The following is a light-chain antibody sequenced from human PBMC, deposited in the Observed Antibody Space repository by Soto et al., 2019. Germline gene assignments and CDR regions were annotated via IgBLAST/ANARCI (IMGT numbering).Light chain of an antibody. Sequence: QSALTQPPSASGSPGQSVTISCTGTSSDVGGYNYVSWYQHHPGKAPKLMIYEVTKRPSGVPYRFSGSKSGNTASLTVSGLQAEDEADYFCTSYAGSNTHYVFGTGTKVTVL. CDR3: TSYAGSNTHYV. J-gene: IGLJ1*01. CDR2: EVT. CDR1: SSDVGGYNY. V-gene: IGLV2-8*01.